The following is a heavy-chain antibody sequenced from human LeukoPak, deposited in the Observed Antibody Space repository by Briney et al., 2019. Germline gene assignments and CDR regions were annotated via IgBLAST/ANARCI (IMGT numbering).Heavy chain of an antibody. V-gene: IGHV3-30*02. Sequence: GGSLRLSCAASGFTFSSYGMHWVRQAPGKGLEWVAFIRYDGSNKYYADSVKGRFTISRDNSKNTLYLQMNSLRAEDTAVYYCAVLGGIVVVPAAIDYWGQGTLVTVSS. CDR2: IRYDGSNK. D-gene: IGHD2-2*01. J-gene: IGHJ4*02. CDR3: AVLGGIVVVPAAIDY. CDR1: GFTFSSYG.